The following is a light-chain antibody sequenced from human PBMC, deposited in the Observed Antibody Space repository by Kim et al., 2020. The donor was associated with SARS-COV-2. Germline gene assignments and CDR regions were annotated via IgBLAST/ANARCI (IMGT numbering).Light chain of an antibody. CDR2: KAA. CDR1: QSISSW. CDR3: HQYSNYSET. J-gene: IGKJ1*01. Sequence: ASVADRVTITCRASQSISSWLAWYQQKPGKAPKLLIHKAASLQSGVPSRFSGSGSGTVFTLTISSLQPDDFATYYGHQYSNYSETFGQGTKVDIK. V-gene: IGKV1-5*03.